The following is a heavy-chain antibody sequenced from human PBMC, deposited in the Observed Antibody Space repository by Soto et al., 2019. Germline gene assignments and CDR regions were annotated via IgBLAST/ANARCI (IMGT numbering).Heavy chain of an antibody. CDR2: IYWDDDK. V-gene: IGHV2-5*02. CDR3: AHTSAPRLVDV. D-gene: IGHD6-25*01. J-gene: IGHJ6*02. Sequence: QITLMESGPTLVKPTQTLTLTCTFSGFSLTTSGVGVGWIRQPPGKALEWLALIYWDDDKRYSPSLKSRLTXTXATSKNQVVLTMTNMDPVDTATYYCAHTSAPRLVDVWGRGTTVTVSS. CDR1: GFSLTTSGVG.